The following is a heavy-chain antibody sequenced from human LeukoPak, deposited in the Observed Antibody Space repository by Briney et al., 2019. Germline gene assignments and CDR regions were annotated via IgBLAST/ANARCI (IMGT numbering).Heavy chain of an antibody. CDR2: NNTNTGNA. D-gene: IGHD6-13*01. J-gene: IGHJ4*02. V-gene: IGHV7-4-1*02. Sequence: GASVKVSCKASVYTFTSYAMNWVRQAPGQGLEGMGWNNTNTGNATYAQGFTGRLVFSLSPSVSTAYLQISSLKAEDTAVYYCARNLPLPAATLDYWGQGTLVTVSS. CDR3: ARNLPLPAATLDY. CDR1: VYTFTSYA.